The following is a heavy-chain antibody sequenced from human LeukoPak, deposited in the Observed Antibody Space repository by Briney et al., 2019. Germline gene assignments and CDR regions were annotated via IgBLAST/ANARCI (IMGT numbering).Heavy chain of an antibody. CDR1: GFSFNTYA. CDR3: AKDRYGSGNNWLDP. V-gene: IGHV3-30*18. CDR2: ILHDGSKS. D-gene: IGHD3-10*01. J-gene: IGHJ5*02. Sequence: GGSLRLSCRGSGFSFNTYAMHWVRQAPGKGLEWLAFILHDGSKSYYADSVNGRFTISRDNSNDTLFLQLRSLQTEDTAVYYCAKDRYGSGNNWLDPWGQGTLVTVSS.